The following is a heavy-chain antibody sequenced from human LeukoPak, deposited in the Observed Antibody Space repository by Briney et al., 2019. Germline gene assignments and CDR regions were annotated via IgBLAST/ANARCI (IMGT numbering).Heavy chain of an antibody. Sequence: GGTLRLSCVASGFPFSSYGMHWVRQAPGKGLEWVAVIWSVGGAEYYADSVKGRFTISRDNSKNTLYLQMNSLRAEDTAVYYCASPYRGTYSYFDYWGQGTLVTVSS. CDR1: GFPFSSYG. CDR2: IWSVGGAE. D-gene: IGHD1-26*01. V-gene: IGHV3-33*01. CDR3: ASPYRGTYSYFDY. J-gene: IGHJ4*02.